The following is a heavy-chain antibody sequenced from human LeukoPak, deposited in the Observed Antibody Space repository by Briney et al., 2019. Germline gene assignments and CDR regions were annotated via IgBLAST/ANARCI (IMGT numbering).Heavy chain of an antibody. CDR1: GGSISSYY. V-gene: IGHV4-59*08. CDR3: ARHEREEIIVVVPAAMGYFQH. J-gene: IGHJ1*01. CDR2: IYYSGST. Sequence: SETLSLTCTVSGGSISSYYWSWIRQPPGKGLEWIGYIYYSGSTNYNPSLKSRVTISVDTSKNQFSLKLSSVTAADTAVYYCARHEREEIIVVVPAAMGYFQHWGQGTLVTVSS. D-gene: IGHD2-2*01.